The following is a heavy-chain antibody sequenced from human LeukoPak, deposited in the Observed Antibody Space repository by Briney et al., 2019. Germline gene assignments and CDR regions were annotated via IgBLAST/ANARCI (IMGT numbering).Heavy chain of an antibody. CDR2: IYYSGGT. Sequence: SQTLSLTCTVSGASISSGGYYWSWIRQHPGKGLEWIGYIYYSGGTYYNPSLKSRLTISIDTSKNQFSLKLSSVTAADTAVYYCARGCYDSSGYYGTNYFDYWGQGTLVTVSS. CDR1: GASISSGGYY. J-gene: IGHJ4*02. D-gene: IGHD3-22*01. CDR3: ARGCYDSSGYYGTNYFDY. V-gene: IGHV4-31*03.